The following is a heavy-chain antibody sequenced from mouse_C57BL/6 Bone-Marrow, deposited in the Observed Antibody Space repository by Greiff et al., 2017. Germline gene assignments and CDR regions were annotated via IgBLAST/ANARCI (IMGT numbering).Heavy chain of an antibody. Sequence: VQLQQSGPVLVKPGASVKMSCEASGYTFTDYYMNWVKQSHGKSLEWIGVINPYNGGTSYNQKFKGKATLTVDKSSSTAYMELNSLTSEDSAVYYCARSAMVTAGCHYFGCWGQGTTLTVSS. D-gene: IGHD2-2*01. CDR3: ARSAMVTAGCHYFGC. CDR1: GYTFTDYY. J-gene: IGHJ2*01. CDR2: INPYNGGT. V-gene: IGHV1-19*01.